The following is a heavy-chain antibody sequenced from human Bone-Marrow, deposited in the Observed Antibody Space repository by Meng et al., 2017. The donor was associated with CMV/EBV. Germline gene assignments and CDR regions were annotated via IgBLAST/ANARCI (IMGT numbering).Heavy chain of an antibody. D-gene: IGHD4-11*01. CDR2: ISGDGTTI. J-gene: IGHJ6*02. CDR1: GFTFSDYY. Sequence: GESLKISCAASGFTFSDYYMNWIRQAPGKGLEWISYISGDGTTIFYAESVQGRFTISRDNARNSLYLQMNSLRAEDTAVYYCARDHVLQYAARDYYYYGMDVWGQGTTVTVS. V-gene: IGHV3-11*04. CDR3: ARDHVLQYAARDYYYYGMDV.